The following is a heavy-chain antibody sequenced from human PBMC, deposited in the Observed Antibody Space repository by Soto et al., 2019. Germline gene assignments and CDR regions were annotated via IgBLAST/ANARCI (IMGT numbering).Heavy chain of an antibody. CDR1: GGTFSTYT. Sequence: QVQLVQSGAEVKKPGSSVKVSCKASGGTFSTYTINWVRQAPGQGLEWVGGIIPMFGTANYAQKFQGRVTITADESTSTAYMELSCLRSADTAVYYCARRYCISTSWHYDDMAVWGQGTTVTVSS. CDR2: IIPMFGTA. J-gene: IGHJ6*02. V-gene: IGHV1-69*12. CDR3: ARRYCISTSWHYDDMAV. D-gene: IGHD2-2*01.